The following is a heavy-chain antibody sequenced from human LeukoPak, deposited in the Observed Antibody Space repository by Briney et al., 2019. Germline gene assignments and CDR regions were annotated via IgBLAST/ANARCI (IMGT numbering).Heavy chain of an antibody. Sequence: PGGSLRLSCATSGFSFSNSGMHWVRQAPGKGLEWVAIIWYDGSEKYYADSVKGRFTISRDNAKNSLYLQMNSLRAEDTAVYYCARGSTYYDSSGQVPFDYWGQGTLVTVSS. CDR1: GFSFSNSG. D-gene: IGHD3-22*01. V-gene: IGHV3-33*01. J-gene: IGHJ4*02. CDR3: ARGSTYYDSSGQVPFDY. CDR2: IWYDGSEK.